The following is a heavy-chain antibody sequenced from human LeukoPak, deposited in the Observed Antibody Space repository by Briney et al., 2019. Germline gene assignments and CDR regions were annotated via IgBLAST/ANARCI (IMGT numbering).Heavy chain of an antibody. CDR3: ARGRVAGSPSPSYYYYMDV. D-gene: IGHD6-19*01. CDR2: INHSGST. J-gene: IGHJ6*03. CDR1: GGSFSVYY. Sequence: SETLSLTCAVYGGSFSVYYWSWLRQPPGKGLGCIGQINHSGSTNYNPSLKSRITISVDTSKNQFSLKLSSVTAADTAVYYCARGRVAGSPSPSYYYYMDVWGKGTTVTVSS. V-gene: IGHV4-34*01.